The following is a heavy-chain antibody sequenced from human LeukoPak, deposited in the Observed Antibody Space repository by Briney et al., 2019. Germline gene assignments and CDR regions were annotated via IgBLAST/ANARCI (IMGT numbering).Heavy chain of an antibody. Sequence: GGSLRLSCAASGFTFSSYAMSWVRQAPGKGLEWVSSISSSSSYIYYADSVKGRFTISRDNAKNSLYLQMNSLRAEDTAVYYCARDLWGSMQAFDYWGQGTLVTVSS. CDR1: GFTFSSYA. CDR2: ISSSSSYI. V-gene: IGHV3-21*01. CDR3: ARDLWGSMQAFDY. D-gene: IGHD2/OR15-2a*01. J-gene: IGHJ4*02.